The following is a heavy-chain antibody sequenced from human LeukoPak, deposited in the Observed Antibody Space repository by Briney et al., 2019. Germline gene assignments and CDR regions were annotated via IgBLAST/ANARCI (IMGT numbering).Heavy chain of an antibody. V-gene: IGHV4-38-2*02. D-gene: IGHD1-1*01. CDR2: IYHSGIK. Sequence: PSETLSLTXTVSGYSISSGYYWGWFRQSPGKWLEWIGIIYHSGIKHYNPSLKRRLTMSIDTSKNQLSLIFRSLTAADPAVYYFGRSVFATGLTFDYWGQGNLVTVSS. CDR3: GRSVFATGLTFDY. CDR1: GYSISSGYY. J-gene: IGHJ4*02.